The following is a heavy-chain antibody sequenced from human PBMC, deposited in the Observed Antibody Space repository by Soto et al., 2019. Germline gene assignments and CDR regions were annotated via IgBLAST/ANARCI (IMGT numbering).Heavy chain of an antibody. CDR3: ARELGRGAAKTNYMDV. V-gene: IGHV3-66*01. J-gene: IGHJ6*03. CDR1: GFTVSSNY. D-gene: IGHD3-10*01. Sequence: VQLVESGGGLVQPGGSLRLSCAASGFTVSSNYMSWVRQAPGKGLEWVSVIYSGGSTFYADSVKGRFTISRDNSKNTVYLQMNSLRAEDAGVYYCARELGRGAAKTNYMDVWGKGTTVTVS. CDR2: IYSGGST.